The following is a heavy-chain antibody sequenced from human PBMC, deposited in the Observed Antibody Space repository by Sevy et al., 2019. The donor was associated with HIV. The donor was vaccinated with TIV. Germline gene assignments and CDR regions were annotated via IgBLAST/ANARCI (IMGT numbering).Heavy chain of an antibody. CDR3: TTDPIIVLLVTDGIDV. J-gene: IGHJ6*02. V-gene: IGHV3-15*01. Sequence: GGSLRLSCEASGFTFSYAWMNWVRQAPGKGLEWVGRIKSNADGGTIDYAAPVKGRFTISRDDSKNTLYLKMNSLKIEDTAVYYCTTDPIIVLLVTDGIDVWGQGTTVTVSS. CDR1: GFTFSYAW. CDR2: IKSNADGGTI. D-gene: IGHD2-8*02.